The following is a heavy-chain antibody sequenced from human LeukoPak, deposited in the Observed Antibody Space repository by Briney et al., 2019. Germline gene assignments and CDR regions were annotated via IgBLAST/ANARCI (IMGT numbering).Heavy chain of an antibody. Sequence: RPGGSLRLSCAASGFSLSNYGMHSVRQAPGNGLEWVAALLYDGNTKHYADSVTGRFTISRDISKNTFYLQMNSLTAEDTAVYYCARDHRPEIQYYYMDVWGKGTTVAVSS. J-gene: IGHJ6*03. CDR3: ARDHRPEIQYYYMDV. V-gene: IGHV3-33*01. CDR2: LLYDGNTK. D-gene: IGHD1-14*01. CDR1: GFSLSNYG.